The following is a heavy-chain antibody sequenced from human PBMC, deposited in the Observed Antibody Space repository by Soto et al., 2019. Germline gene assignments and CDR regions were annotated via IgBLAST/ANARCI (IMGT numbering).Heavy chain of an antibody. V-gene: IGHV3-30-3*01. CDR2: ISYDGSNK. CDR3: ARGLPEHYSSSSRFDY. J-gene: IGHJ4*02. D-gene: IGHD6-13*01. CDR1: GFTFSSYA. Sequence: PGGSLRLSCAASGFTFSSYAMHWVRQAPGKGLEWVAVISYDGSNKYYADSVKGRFTISRDNSKNTLYLQMNSLRAEDTAVYYCARGLPEHYSSSSRFDYWGQGTLVTVSS.